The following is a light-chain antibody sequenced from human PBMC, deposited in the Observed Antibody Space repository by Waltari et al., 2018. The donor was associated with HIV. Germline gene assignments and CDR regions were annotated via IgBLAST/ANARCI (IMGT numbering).Light chain of an antibody. CDR3: QQRSKWPTT. CDR2: GAS. J-gene: IGKJ1*01. Sequence: EIVMTQSPATLSVSPGETATLSCRASQSVSSNLAWYQQKPGQAPRLLIYGASTRATGIPARFSGSGSWTEFTLTITSLQSEDFAIYYCQQRSKWPTTFGQGTKVEMK. CDR1: QSVSSN. V-gene: IGKV3-15*01.